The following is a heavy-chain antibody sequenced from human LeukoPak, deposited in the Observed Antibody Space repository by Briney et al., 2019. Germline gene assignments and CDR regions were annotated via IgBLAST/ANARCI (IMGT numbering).Heavy chain of an antibody. Sequence: SQTLSLTCAISGDSVSSNSAAWNWIRHSPSRGLEWLGRTYYRSKWYNDYAVSVKSRITINPNTSKNQCSLQLNSVTPEDTAVYYCARNRLSISSGWQTTFDYWGQGTLVTVSS. J-gene: IGHJ4*02. CDR1: GDSVSSNSAA. D-gene: IGHD6-19*01. V-gene: IGHV6-1*01. CDR3: ARNRLSISSGWQTTFDY. CDR2: TYYRSKWYN.